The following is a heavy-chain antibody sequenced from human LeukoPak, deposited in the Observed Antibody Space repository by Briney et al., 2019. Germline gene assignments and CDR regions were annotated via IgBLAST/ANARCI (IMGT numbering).Heavy chain of an antibody. CDR1: GGSFSGYY. Sequence: PSETLSLTCAVYGGSFSGYYWSCIRQAPGKGLEWVSYISSSGSTIYYADSVKGRFTISRDNAKNSLYLQMNSLRAEDTAVYYCARAEYSSPRGYWGQGTLVTVSS. V-gene: IGHV3-11*01. D-gene: IGHD6-6*01. CDR3: ARAEYSSPRGY. CDR2: ISSSGSTI. J-gene: IGHJ4*02.